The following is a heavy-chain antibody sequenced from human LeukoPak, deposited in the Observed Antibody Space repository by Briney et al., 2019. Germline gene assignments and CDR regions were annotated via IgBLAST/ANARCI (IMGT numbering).Heavy chain of an antibody. CDR2: IRSDGSNK. J-gene: IGHJ6*02. D-gene: IGHD6-19*01. CDR1: GFPFRNYG. V-gene: IGHV3-30*02. Sequence: GGSLGLSCAASGFPFRNYGMHWVRQAPGKGLEWVAFIRSDGSNKYYADSVKGRLTISRDNSENTLYLQMNSLRAEDTAVYYCARASQWPGWGMDVWGQGTTVTVSS. CDR3: ARASQWPGWGMDV.